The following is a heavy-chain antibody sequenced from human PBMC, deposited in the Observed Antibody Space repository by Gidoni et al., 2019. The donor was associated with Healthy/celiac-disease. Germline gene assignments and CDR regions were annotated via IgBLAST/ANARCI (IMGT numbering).Heavy chain of an antibody. CDR2: ISYDGSNK. Sequence: QVQLVESGGGVVQPGRSLRLSCAASGFTFSSYGIHWVRQAQGKGLEWVAVISYDGSNKYYADSVKGRFTISRDNSKNTLYLKMNSLRAEDTAVYYCAKIYYDSSGYVWGQGTLVTVSS. D-gene: IGHD3-22*01. CDR3: AKIYYDSSGYV. CDR1: GFTFSSYG. V-gene: IGHV3-30*18. J-gene: IGHJ4*02.